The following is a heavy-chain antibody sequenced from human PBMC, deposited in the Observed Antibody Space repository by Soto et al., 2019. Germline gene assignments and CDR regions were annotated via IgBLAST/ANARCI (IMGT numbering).Heavy chain of an antibody. V-gene: IGHV3-23*01. CDR1: GFTFSSYA. D-gene: IGHD3-9*01. CDR2: IRGSGGST. CDR3: AKDRANYDILTGSDLQH. Sequence: GGSLRLSCAASGFTFSSYAMSWVRQAPGKGLEWVSAIRGSGGSTYYADSVKGRFTISRDNSKNTLYLQMNSLRAEDTAVYYCAKDRANYDILTGSDLQHWGQGTLVTVSS. J-gene: IGHJ1*01.